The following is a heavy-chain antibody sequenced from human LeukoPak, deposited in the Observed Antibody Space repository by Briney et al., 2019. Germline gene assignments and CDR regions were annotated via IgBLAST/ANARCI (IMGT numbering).Heavy chain of an antibody. V-gene: IGHV4-59*01. J-gene: IGHJ6*02. CDR2: IYYSGST. CDR1: GGSISSYY. D-gene: IGHD5-12*01. CDR3: AREPRGYSGYAYYYYGMDV. Sequence: SETLSLTCTVSGGSISSYYWGWIRQPPGKGLEWIGYIYYSGSTNYNPSLKSRVTISVDTSKNQFSLKLSSVTAADTAVYYCAREPRGYSGYAYYYYGMDVWGQGTTVTVSS.